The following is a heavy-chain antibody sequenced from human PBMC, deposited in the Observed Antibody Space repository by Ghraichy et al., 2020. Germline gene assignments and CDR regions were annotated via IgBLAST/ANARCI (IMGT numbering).Heavy chain of an antibody. J-gene: IGHJ4*02. V-gene: IGHV3-74*01. CDR1: GFTFSSYW. Sequence: LSLTCEASGFTFSSYWMHWVRQAPGKGLVWVSRINSDRTIINYADSVKGRFTISRDNAKNALYLQMNSLRVEDTAVYYCVRGLGISGGQGTLVTVSS. CDR3: VRGLGIS. CDR2: INSDRTII. D-gene: IGHD1-26*01.